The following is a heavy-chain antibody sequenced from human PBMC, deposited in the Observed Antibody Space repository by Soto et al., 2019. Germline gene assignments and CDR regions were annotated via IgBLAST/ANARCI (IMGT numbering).Heavy chain of an antibody. Sequence: EVQLVESGGGLVQPGGSLRLSCAASGFTFSSYSMNWVRQAPGKGLEWVSYISSSSTIYYADSVKGRFTISRDNAKNSLYLQMNSLRDEDTAVYYCARTTVTTLWFDPWGQGTLVTVSS. CDR1: GFTFSSYS. CDR3: ARTTVTTLWFDP. V-gene: IGHV3-48*02. D-gene: IGHD4-17*01. CDR2: ISSSSTI. J-gene: IGHJ5*02.